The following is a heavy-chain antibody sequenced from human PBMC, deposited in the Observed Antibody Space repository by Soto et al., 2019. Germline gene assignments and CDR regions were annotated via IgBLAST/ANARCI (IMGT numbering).Heavy chain of an antibody. CDR1: GDSVSSNSAA. Sequence: SQTLSLTCAISGDSVSSNSAAWNWIRQSPSRGLEWLGRTYYRSKWYNDYAVSLKSRITINPDTSKNQFSLQLYSVTPEDTAVYYCARDKDSGYYYGYPHRGENYYGMDVWGQGTMVTVSS. V-gene: IGHV6-1*01. D-gene: IGHD5-18*01. J-gene: IGHJ6*02. CDR2: TYYRSKWYN. CDR3: ARDKDSGYYYGYPHRGENYYGMDV.